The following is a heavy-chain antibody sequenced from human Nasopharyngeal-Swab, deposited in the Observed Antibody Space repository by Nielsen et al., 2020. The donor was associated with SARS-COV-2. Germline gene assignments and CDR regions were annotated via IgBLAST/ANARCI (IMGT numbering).Heavy chain of an antibody. J-gene: IGHJ4*02. CDR2: IYHSGST. CDR1: GGSISGGGYS. D-gene: IGHD1-26*01. Sequence: SETLSLTCAVSGGSISGGGYSWSWIRQPPGKGLEWIGYIYHSGSTYYNPSLKSRVTISVDRSKNQFPLKLGSVTAADTAVYYWAREGNSGFDYWGQGTLVTVSS. V-gene: IGHV4-30-2*01. CDR3: AREGNSGFDY.